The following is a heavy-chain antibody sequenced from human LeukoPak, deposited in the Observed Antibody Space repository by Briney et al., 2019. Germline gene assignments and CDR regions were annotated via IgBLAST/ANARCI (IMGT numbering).Heavy chain of an antibody. CDR2: ISAYNGNT. V-gene: IGHV1-18*01. D-gene: IGHD2-2*02. J-gene: IGHJ5*02. Sequence: ASVTVSCKASGYTFTSYGISWVRQAPGQGLEWMGWISAYNGNTNYAQKLQGRVTMTTDTSTSTAYMELRSLISDDTAVYYCAREGPRVVPAAIVPHAQRARWFDPWGQGTLVTVSS. CDR3: AREGPRVVPAAIVPHAQRARWFDP. CDR1: GYTFTSYG.